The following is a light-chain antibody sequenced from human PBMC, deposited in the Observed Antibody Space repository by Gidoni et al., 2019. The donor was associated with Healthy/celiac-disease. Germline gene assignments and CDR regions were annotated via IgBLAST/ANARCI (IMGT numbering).Light chain of an antibody. CDR3: QQYNSYPWT. CDR1: QSISTS. Sequence: DIQMTQSPSTLSASVGDRVTITCPASQSISTSLYWYQQKPGKAPKLLIYEASSLETGVPSRFSGSGSGTEFTLTISSLQPEDIATYYCQQYNSYPWTFGQGTKVEIK. J-gene: IGKJ1*01. CDR2: EAS. V-gene: IGKV1-5*03.